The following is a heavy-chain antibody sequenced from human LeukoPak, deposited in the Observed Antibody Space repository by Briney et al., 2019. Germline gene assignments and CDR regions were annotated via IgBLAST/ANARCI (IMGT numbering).Heavy chain of an antibody. J-gene: IGHJ4*02. CDR3: ARAPYYYDSSGYYYDY. CDR1: RYTFTSYD. CDR2: MNPNSGNT. Sequence: ASVKVSCKASRYTFTSYDINWVRQATGQGLEWMGWMNPNSGNTGYAQKFQGRVTMTRNTSISTAYMELSSLRSEDTAVYYCARAPYYYDSSGYYYDYWGQGTLVTVSS. D-gene: IGHD3-22*01. V-gene: IGHV1-8*01.